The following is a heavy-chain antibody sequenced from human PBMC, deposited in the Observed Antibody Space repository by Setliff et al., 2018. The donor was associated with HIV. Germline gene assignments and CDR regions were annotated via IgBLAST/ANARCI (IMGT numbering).Heavy chain of an antibody. CDR3: AKDNMGDHYFGS. Sequence: PGESLKISCQGSGYFFLSSWIGWVRQAPGKGLEWISYISSSGVMYYADSVRGRFTISRDNSKNTLYLQMNSLTTEDTAVYFCAKDNMGDHYFGSWGQGTLVTVSS. CDR1: GYFFLSSW. J-gene: IGHJ4*02. CDR2: ISSSGVM. D-gene: IGHD1-26*01. V-gene: IGHV3-48*01.